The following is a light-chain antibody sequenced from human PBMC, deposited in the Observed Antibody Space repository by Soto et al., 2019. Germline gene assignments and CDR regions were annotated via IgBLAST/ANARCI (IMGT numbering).Light chain of an antibody. CDR2: DVS. V-gene: IGLV2-14*03. CDR3: SSHTSPSRYV. CDR1: SSDVGGNH. Sequence: QSVLTQPASVSGSPGQSITLSCTGTSSDVGGNHVSWYQQHPGKAPRLIIYDVSNRPSGISNRSSGSKSDNTASLTISGLQADDEADYYCSSHTSPSRYVFGTGTKVTVL. J-gene: IGLJ1*01.